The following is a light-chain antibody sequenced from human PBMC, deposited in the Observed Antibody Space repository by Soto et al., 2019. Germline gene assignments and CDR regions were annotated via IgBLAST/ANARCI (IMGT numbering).Light chain of an antibody. V-gene: IGKV3-11*01. CDR1: QNINSY. CDR2: DAS. Sequence: EIVLTQSPATLSLSPGERATLSCRASQNINSYLIWYQQKPGQAPRLLIYDASNRATDIPARFSGSGSGTDFTLTISSLEPEDFAGYYCQQRRNWPLTFGGGTKVEIK. J-gene: IGKJ4*01. CDR3: QQRRNWPLT.